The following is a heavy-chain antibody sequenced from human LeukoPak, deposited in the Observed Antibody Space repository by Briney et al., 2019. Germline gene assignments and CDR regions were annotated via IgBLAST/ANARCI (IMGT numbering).Heavy chain of an antibody. D-gene: IGHD3-22*01. V-gene: IGHV5-51*01. CDR2: IYPGDSDT. J-gene: IGHJ4*02. Sequence: GESLKIFCKGSGYSFTSYWIGWVRQMPGKGLEWMGIIYPGDSDTRYSPSFQGQVTISADKSISTAYLQWSSLKASDTAMYYCARHFSYYDSSDQFGYWGQGTLVTVSS. CDR1: GYSFTSYW. CDR3: ARHFSYYDSSDQFGY.